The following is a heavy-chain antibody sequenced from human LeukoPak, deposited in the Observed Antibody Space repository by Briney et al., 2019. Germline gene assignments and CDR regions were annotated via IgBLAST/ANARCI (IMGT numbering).Heavy chain of an antibody. V-gene: IGHV4-59*08. CDR2: IYYSGST. Sequence: SETLSLTCTVSGGSISSYYWSWIRQPPGKGLEWIGDIYYSGSTNYNPSLKSRVTISVDTSKNQFSLKLSSVTAADTYVYYCERISAYSGTYYWGQGTLVTVSS. CDR3: ERISAYSGTYY. J-gene: IGHJ4*02. CDR1: GGSISSYY. D-gene: IGHD1-26*01.